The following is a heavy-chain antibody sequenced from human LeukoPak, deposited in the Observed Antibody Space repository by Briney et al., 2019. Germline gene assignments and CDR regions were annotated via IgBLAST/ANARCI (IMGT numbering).Heavy chain of an antibody. Sequence: PGGSLRLSCAASGFTVSSNYMSWVRQAPGKGLEWVSVIYSGGSTYYADSVKGRFTISRDNSKNTLYLQVNSLRAEDTAVYYCARDLLSYDILTGYYRVPLYYWGQGTLVTVSS. D-gene: IGHD3-9*01. CDR3: ARDLLSYDILTGYYRVPLYY. CDR2: IYSGGST. J-gene: IGHJ4*02. V-gene: IGHV3-66*01. CDR1: GFTVSSNY.